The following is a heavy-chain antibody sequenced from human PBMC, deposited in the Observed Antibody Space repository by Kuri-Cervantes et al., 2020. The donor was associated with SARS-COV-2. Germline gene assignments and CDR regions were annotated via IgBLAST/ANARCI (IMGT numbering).Heavy chain of an antibody. D-gene: IGHD5-18*01. Sequence: SETLSLTCAVYGGSFSGYYWSWIRQPPGKGLEWIGEINHSGSTNYNPSLKSRATISVDTSKNQFSLKLSSVTAADTAVYYCASGKDTAMVTDYWGQGTLVTVSS. CDR3: ASGKDTAMVTDY. V-gene: IGHV4-34*01. CDR1: GGSFSGYY. J-gene: IGHJ4*02. CDR2: INHSGST.